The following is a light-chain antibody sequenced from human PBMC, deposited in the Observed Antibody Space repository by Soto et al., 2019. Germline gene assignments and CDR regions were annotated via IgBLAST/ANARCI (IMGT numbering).Light chain of an antibody. Sequence: QSVLTQPASVSGSPGQSITISCTGTSSDVGGYNYVSWYQQHPGKAPKLIIYEVSNRPSGESHRFSGSKSGNTASLTISGPQAEDEADDYCSSYTSSYTYVFGTGTKVTVL. CDR1: SSDVGGYNY. V-gene: IGLV2-14*01. CDR2: EVS. J-gene: IGLJ1*01. CDR3: SSYTSSYTYV.